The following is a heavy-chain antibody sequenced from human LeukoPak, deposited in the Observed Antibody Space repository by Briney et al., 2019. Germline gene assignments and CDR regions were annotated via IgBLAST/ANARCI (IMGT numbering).Heavy chain of an antibody. Sequence: GGSLRLSCAASGFTFNDFAMHWVRLTPGKGLEWVSGISWNSGRIAYADSVKGRFTISRDNSKNTLYLQMNSLRAEDTAVYYCAKPKQYWGQGTLVTVSS. CDR2: ISWNSGRI. V-gene: IGHV3-9*01. J-gene: IGHJ4*02. D-gene: IGHD1/OR15-1a*01. CDR3: AKPKQY. CDR1: GFTFNDFA.